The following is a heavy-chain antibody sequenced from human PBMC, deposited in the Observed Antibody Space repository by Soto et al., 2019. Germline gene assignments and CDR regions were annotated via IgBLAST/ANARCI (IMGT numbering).Heavy chain of an antibody. Sequence: SQTLSLTCAISGDSVSSNSAAWNWIRQSPSRGLEWLGRTYYRSKWYNDYAVSVKSRITINPDTSKNQFSLRLTSVTAADTAVYYCARGSDYTSSFDYWGQGTLVTVSS. CDR3: ARGSDYTSSFDY. CDR2: TYYRSKWYN. CDR1: GDSVSSNSAA. J-gene: IGHJ4*02. D-gene: IGHD3-22*01. V-gene: IGHV6-1*01.